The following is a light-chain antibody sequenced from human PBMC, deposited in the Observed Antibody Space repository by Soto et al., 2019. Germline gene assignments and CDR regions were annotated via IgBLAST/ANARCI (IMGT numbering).Light chain of an antibody. CDR2: EVS. CDR3: SSYTSSSTPYV. J-gene: IGLJ1*01. CDR1: SSDVGGYNY. Sequence: LTQPASVSGSPGQSITISCTGTSSDVGGYNYVSWYQQHPGKAPKLMIYEVSNRPSGVSNRFSGSKSGNTASLTISGLQAEDEADYYCSSYTSSSTPYVFGTGTKVT. V-gene: IGLV2-14*01.